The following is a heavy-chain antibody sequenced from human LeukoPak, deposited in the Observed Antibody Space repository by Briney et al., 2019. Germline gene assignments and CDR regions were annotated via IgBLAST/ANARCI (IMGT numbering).Heavy chain of an antibody. J-gene: IGHJ4*02. V-gene: IGHV3-21*01. Sequence: GGSLRLSCAASEFTFSSYSMNWVRRAPGKGLEWVASITSSSSYIYYADSVKGRFTISRDNAKNSLYLQMNSLRAEDTAVYYCARDPGYCSSTNCHIDYWGQGTLVTVSS. CDR2: ITSSSSYI. CDR1: EFTFSSYS. CDR3: ARDPGYCSSTNCHIDY. D-gene: IGHD2-2*02.